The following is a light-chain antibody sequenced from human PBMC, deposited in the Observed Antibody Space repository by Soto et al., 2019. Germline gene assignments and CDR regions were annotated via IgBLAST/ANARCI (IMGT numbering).Light chain of an antibody. Sequence: DIQMTQYPSTLSGSVGDRVTITCRASQTISSWLAWYQQKPGKAPKLLIYKASTLKSGVPSRFSGSGSGTEFTLTISSLQPDDFATYYCQHYRTFGQGTKVDIK. CDR1: QTISSW. CDR2: KAS. CDR3: QHYRT. J-gene: IGKJ1*01. V-gene: IGKV1-5*03.